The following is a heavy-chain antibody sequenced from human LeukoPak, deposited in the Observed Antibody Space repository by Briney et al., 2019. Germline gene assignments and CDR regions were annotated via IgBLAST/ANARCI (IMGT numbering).Heavy chain of an antibody. CDR1: GFTFSGSG. J-gene: IGHJ4*02. CDR3: AKDNRGYVHWWFDY. Sequence: AGGSLRLSCAASGFTFSGSGMHWVRQSPGKGLEWVAIVSYDGSNKYYADSVKGRFTISRDNSKNTLYLQMNSLRAEDTALYYCAKDNRGYVHWWFDYWGQGTLVTVSS. V-gene: IGHV3-30*19. CDR2: VSYDGSNK. D-gene: IGHD2-8*02.